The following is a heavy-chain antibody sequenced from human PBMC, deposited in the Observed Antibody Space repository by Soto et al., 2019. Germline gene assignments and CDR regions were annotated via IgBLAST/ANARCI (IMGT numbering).Heavy chain of an antibody. CDR3: ARDGMTTGDT. CDR1: GVSVTSYT. CDR2: VFSSVDA. Sequence: SETLSLTCIVSGVSVTSYTWSWVRQPANKGLEWIGRVFSSVDATYNPSLKSRVSISMDTAENRISLKLDSVTAADAGVYFCARDGMTTGDTWGPGTLVTVSS. D-gene: IGHD2-21*02. J-gene: IGHJ4*02. V-gene: IGHV4-4*07.